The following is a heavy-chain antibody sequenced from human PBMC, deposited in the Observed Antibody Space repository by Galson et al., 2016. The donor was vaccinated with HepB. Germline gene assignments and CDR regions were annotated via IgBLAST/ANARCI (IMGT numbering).Heavy chain of an antibody. CDR1: GFTFSHYG. Sequence: SLRLSCAASGFTFSHYGMHWVRQAPGKGLDWVAVISYDGTNIWYADSVKGRFTISRDDSKNTLYLQMNSLRAEDTAVYYCARDSLIVGADGPYYFDYWGQGTLVTASS. V-gene: IGHV3-30*03. D-gene: IGHD1-26*01. CDR3: ARDSLIVGADGPYYFDY. CDR2: ISYDGTNI. J-gene: IGHJ4*02.